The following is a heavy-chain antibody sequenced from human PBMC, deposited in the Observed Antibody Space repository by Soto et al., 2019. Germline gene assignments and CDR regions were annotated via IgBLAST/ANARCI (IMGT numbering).Heavy chain of an antibody. J-gene: IGHJ4*02. D-gene: IGHD5-18*01. Sequence: QVQLVQSGAEVKKPGASVKVSCKASGYTFTGYYMHWVRQAPGQGLEWMGWINPNSGGTNYAQNLRGRVTMTTDTSTSTAYMELRSLRSDDTAVYYCARDPPRRYNSGQGLDYWGQGTLVTVSS. CDR1: GYTFTGYY. V-gene: IGHV1-2*02. CDR3: ARDPPRRYNSGQGLDY. CDR2: INPNSGGT.